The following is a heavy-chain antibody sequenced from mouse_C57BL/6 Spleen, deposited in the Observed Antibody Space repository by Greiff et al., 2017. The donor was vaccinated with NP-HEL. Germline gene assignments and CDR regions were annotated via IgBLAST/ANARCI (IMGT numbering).Heavy chain of an antibody. CDR1: GFSLTSYG. CDR2: IWSGGST. D-gene: IGHD1-1*01. Sequence: VQLQQSGPGLVQPSQSLSITCTVSGFSLTSYGVHWVRQSPGKGLEWLGVIWSGGSTDYNAAFISRLSISKDNSKSQVFFKMNSLQADDPAIYYCARKRNYGSSPYYYAMDYWGQGTSVTVSS. V-gene: IGHV2-2*01. CDR3: ARKRNYGSSPYYYAMDY. J-gene: IGHJ4*01.